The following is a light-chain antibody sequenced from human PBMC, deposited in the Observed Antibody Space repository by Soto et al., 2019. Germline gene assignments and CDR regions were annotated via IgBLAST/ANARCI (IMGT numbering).Light chain of an antibody. CDR2: KAS. J-gene: IGKJ1*01. V-gene: IGKV1-5*03. CDR1: QSISSW. CDR3: QQYDNDSWT. Sequence: DIQMTQSPSTLSASVGDRVIITCRASQSISSWLAWYQQKPGKAPNLLIYKASTLKSGVPSRFSGSGSGTEFTLTISSLQPDDFATYYCQQYDNDSWTFGQGNKVEI.